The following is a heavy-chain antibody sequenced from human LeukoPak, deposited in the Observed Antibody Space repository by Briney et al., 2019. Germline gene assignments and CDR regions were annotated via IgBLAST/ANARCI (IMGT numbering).Heavy chain of an antibody. D-gene: IGHD6-19*01. V-gene: IGHV1-3*03. CDR3: ARAVKYRSGPLTDLLPYYFDY. CDR2: INTGNGNT. J-gene: IGHJ4*02. Sequence: ASVKVSCKAYGNTFTNNGISWVRQAPGQRLEWMGWINTGNGNTKYSQEFQGRVTITRDTSANTAYMELSSLRSEDMAVYYCARAVKYRSGPLTDLLPYYFDYWGQGTLVTVSS. CDR1: GNTFTNNG.